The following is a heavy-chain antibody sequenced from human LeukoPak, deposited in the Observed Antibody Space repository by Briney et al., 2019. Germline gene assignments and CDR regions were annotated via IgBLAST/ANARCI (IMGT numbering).Heavy chain of an antibody. D-gene: IGHD5-18*01. CDR2: IVGSGRSA. J-gene: IGHJ6*02. CDR1: GFTFSNYA. V-gene: IGHV3-23*01. Sequence: GGSLRLSCAASGFTFSNYAINWVRQAAGKGLEWVSAIVGSGRSAYYADSVKGRFTISRDNSKNTVYLQMNSLRADDTAVYYCARDFEGYSYGRGYGMDVWGQGTTVTVSS. CDR3: ARDFEGYSYGRGYGMDV.